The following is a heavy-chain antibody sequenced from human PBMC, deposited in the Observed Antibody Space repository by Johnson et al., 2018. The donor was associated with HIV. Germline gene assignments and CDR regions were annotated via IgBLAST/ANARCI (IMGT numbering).Heavy chain of an antibody. CDR1: GFTVSSNY. D-gene: IGHD2-21*01. J-gene: IGHJ3*01. V-gene: IGHV3-66*01. CDR2: FYSGGFT. Sequence: VQLVESGGGLVQPGGSLRLSCAASGFTVSSNYMSWVRQAPGKGLEWVSVFYSGGFTYYADSVKGRFTISRDNSKNTLYLQMNSLRAEDTAVYYCAKAYCPWWDGFDFWGQGTMVTVSS. CDR3: AKAYCPWWDGFDF.